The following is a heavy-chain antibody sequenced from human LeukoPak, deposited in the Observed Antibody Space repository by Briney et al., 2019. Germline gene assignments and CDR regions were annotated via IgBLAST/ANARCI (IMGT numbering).Heavy chain of an antibody. D-gene: IGHD6-13*01. V-gene: IGHV1-18*01. CDR1: GYTFTSYG. Sequence: VASVKVSCKASGYTFTSYGISWVRQAPGQGLEWMGWISAYNGNTNYAQKLQGRVTMTTDTSTSTAYMELRSLRSDDTAVYYCAKDSYSSSWYGGGWFDPWGQGALVTVSS. J-gene: IGHJ5*02. CDR3: AKDSYSSSWYGGGWFDP. CDR2: ISAYNGNT.